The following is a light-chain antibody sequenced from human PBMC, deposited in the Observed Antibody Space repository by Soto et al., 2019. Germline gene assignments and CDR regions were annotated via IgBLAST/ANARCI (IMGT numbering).Light chain of an antibody. CDR1: QSVNSY. J-gene: IGKJ5*01. V-gene: IGKV3-11*01. CDR3: QQRSNWPPLT. Sequence: EIVLTQSPATLSLSPGERATHSCRASQSVNSYLAWYQHKPGQATRLLIYGASNRATGIPARFSGRGSGTDLPLTISNLEPENFSGYYCQQRSNWPPLTFGQGTRLEIK. CDR2: GAS.